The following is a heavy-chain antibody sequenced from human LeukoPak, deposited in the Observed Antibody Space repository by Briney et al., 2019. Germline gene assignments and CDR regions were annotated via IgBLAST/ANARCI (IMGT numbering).Heavy chain of an antibody. V-gene: IGHV3-9*01. CDR2: ITWNSGKR. CDR3: TKAIYLELAVTGFDH. Sequence: GRSLRLSCAVSGITFDDYAMHWVRHAPGKGLEWVSGITWNSGKRAYADSVKGRFTISRDNANNTLFLQMNTLRPEDTAFYYCTKAIYLELAVTGFDHWGQGGLVTVSS. J-gene: IGHJ4*02. D-gene: IGHD6-19*01. CDR1: GITFDDYA.